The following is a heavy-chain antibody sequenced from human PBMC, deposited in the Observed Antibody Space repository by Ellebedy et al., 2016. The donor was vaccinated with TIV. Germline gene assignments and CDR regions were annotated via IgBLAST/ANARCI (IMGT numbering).Heavy chain of an antibody. Sequence: SGPTLVXPTETLTPTCTVSGFSLRHDRMGVSWIRQPPGKALEWLAHIFTNGEEFRNTSLKSRLSISKDTSKNQVVLTLTDMDPLDTGTYFCARIEGSSVLSPFDYWGQGLLVTVSS. V-gene: IGHV2-26*01. CDR3: ARIEGSSVLSPFDY. J-gene: IGHJ4*02. CDR1: GFSLRHDRMG. CDR2: IFTNGEE. D-gene: IGHD2-15*01.